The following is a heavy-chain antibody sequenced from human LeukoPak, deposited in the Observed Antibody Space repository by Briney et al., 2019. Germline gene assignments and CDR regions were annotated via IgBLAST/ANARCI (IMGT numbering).Heavy chain of an antibody. CDR2: INSDGSST. CDR1: GFTFSSYG. CDR3: ARDRYYTDDY. Sequence: GGSLRLSCAASGFTFSSYGMSWVRQVPGKGLVWVSRINSDGSSTIYADSGKGRFTISRDNTKNTLYLQMNSLRADDTAVYYCARDRYYTDDYWGQGTLVTVSS. V-gene: IGHV3-74*01. J-gene: IGHJ4*02. D-gene: IGHD2-8*02.